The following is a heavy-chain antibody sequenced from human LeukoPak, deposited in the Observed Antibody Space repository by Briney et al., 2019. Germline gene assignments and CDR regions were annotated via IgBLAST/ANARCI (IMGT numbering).Heavy chain of an antibody. V-gene: IGHV4-61*05. CDR2: IYYSGST. CDR3: AKTMGAIDHDC. Sequence: NPSETLSLTCTVSGGSISSNDYYWDWIRQPPGKGLEWIGYIYYSGSTNYNPSLKSRVTISVDTSKNQFSLKLSSVTAADTAVYYCAKTMGAIDHDCWGQGTLVTVSS. J-gene: IGHJ4*02. D-gene: IGHD1-26*01. CDR1: GGSISSNDYY.